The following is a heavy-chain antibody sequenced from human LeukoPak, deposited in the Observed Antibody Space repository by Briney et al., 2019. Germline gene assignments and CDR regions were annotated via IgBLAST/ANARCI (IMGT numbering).Heavy chain of an antibody. Sequence: GGSLRLSCAASGFTFSSYAMSWVRQAPGKGLEWVSAISGSGGSTYYADSVKGRFTISRDNSKNTLYLQMSSLRAEDTAVCYCAKDSSYFRHFDYWGQGTLVTVSS. CDR1: GFTFSSYA. D-gene: IGHD1-26*01. J-gene: IGHJ4*02. CDR3: AKDSSYFRHFDY. V-gene: IGHV3-23*01. CDR2: ISGSGGST.